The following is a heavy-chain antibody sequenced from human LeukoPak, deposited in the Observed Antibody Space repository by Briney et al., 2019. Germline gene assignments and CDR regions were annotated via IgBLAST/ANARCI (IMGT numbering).Heavy chain of an antibody. CDR3: ATHPKSNSQPSGIETAL. CDR1: GGSISSTTHY. D-gene: IGHD3-10*01. V-gene: IGHV4-39*01. Sequence: PSETLSLSCTVSGGSISSTTHYCGWIRQPPGKGLEWIGSIYYGGYTYYNPSLKSRVTISVDTSKNQFSLRLSSVTAADTAVYYCATHPKSNSQPSGIETALWGQETLVTVSS. J-gene: IGHJ4*02. CDR2: IYYGGYT.